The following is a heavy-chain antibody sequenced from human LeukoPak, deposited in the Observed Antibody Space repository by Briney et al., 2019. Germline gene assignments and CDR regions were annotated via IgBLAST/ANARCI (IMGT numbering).Heavy chain of an antibody. D-gene: IGHD3-22*01. V-gene: IGHV4-34*01. J-gene: IGHJ4*02. CDR3: GRGYYYDSSCYYFGY. CDR2: INHSGST. CDR1: GGSFSDYY. Sequence: SSETLSLTCAVYGGSFSDYYWPWTRQPPGKGLEWIGEINHSGSTNYNPSLKSRVIIFVDTSKSQFSLKLNSVTAADTPVYYCGRGYYYDSSCYYFGYWGQGTLVTISS.